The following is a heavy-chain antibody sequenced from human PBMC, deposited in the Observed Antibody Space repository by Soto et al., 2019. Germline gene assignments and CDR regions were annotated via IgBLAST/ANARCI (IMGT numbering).Heavy chain of an antibody. V-gene: IGHV4-39*01. CDR3: ARHGGSGSYYEFDY. CDR2: IYHSGST. Sequence: PSETLSLTCIVSGASISSGSYYWGWIRQPPGKGLEWIGSIYHSGSTHYNPSLKSRVTISVDTSKNQFSVKLSSVTAADTAVYYCARHGGSGSYYEFDYWRQGTLVTVSS. D-gene: IGHD3-10*01. J-gene: IGHJ4*02. CDR1: GASISSGSYY.